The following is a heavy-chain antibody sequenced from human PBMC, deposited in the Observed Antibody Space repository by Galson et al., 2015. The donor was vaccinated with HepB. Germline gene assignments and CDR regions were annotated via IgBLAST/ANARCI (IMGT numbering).Heavy chain of an antibody. CDR1: GFTFSTYG. Sequence: SLRLSCAASGFTFSTYGMHWVRQAPGKGLEWVAVISDDGINKWYLDSVKGRFTISRDNAKNTLYLQMSSLRAEDTAVYYCAKALAVVTPTLGYWGQGTLVTVPS. CDR3: AKALAVVTPTLGY. J-gene: IGHJ4*02. V-gene: IGHV3-30*18. CDR2: ISDDGINK. D-gene: IGHD4-23*01.